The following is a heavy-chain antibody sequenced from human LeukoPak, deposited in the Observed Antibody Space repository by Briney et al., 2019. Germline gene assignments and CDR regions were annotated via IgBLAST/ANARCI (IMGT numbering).Heavy chain of an antibody. V-gene: IGHV3-21*01. CDR1: GFTFSSYN. CDR2: ISSSSGNI. Sequence: GGSLRLSCAASGFTFSSYNMNWVRQAPGKGLEWVSCISSSSGNIYYAGSVKGRFTISRDNAKNSLYLQMNSLRAEDTAVYYCARGDIAAAADFWGQGTLVTVSS. CDR3: ARGDIAAAADF. J-gene: IGHJ4*02. D-gene: IGHD6-13*01.